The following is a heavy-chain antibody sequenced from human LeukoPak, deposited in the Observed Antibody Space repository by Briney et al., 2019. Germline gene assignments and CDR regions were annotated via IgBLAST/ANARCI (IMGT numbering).Heavy chain of an antibody. Sequence: VGSLRLSCAASGFTFSSYWMSWVRQAPGKGLEWVANIKQDGSEKYYVDSVKGRFTISRDNAKNSLYLQMNSLRAEDTAVYYCARDSSRAWYYYDSRGSTLDPWGQGTLVTVSS. CDR1: GFTFSSYW. J-gene: IGHJ5*02. CDR2: IKQDGSEK. CDR3: ARDSSRAWYYYDSRGSTLDP. V-gene: IGHV3-7*01. D-gene: IGHD3-22*01.